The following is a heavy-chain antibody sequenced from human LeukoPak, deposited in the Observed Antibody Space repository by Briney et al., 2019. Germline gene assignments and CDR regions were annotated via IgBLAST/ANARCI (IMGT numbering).Heavy chain of an antibody. CDR3: ARGHCSSTSCYLFDY. D-gene: IGHD2-2*01. CDR2: ISYDGSNK. V-gene: IGHV3-30-3*01. Sequence: GRSLRLSCAASGFTFSSYAMHWVRQAPGKGLEWVAVISYDGSNKYYADSMKGRFTISRDNSKNTLYLQMNSLRAEDTAVYYCARGHCSSTSCYLFDYWGQGTLVTVSS. CDR1: GFTFSSYA. J-gene: IGHJ4*02.